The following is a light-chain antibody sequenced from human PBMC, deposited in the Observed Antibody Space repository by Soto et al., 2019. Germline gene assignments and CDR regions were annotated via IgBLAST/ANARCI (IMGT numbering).Light chain of an antibody. J-gene: IGKJ4*02. CDR2: GAS. V-gene: IGKV3D-15*01. CDR1: QSVSSK. Sequence: EIVMTQSPVTLSVSPGERATLSCRASQSVSSKLAWYQQKPGQAPRLLIYGASPRAKGIPARFSGSGSGTEFTLTISSLQSDDCAVYYCQQYNNWPPLTFGGGTKVEIK. CDR3: QQYNNWPPLT.